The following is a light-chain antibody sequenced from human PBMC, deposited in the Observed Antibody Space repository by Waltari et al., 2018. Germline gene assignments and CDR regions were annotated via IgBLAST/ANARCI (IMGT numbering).Light chain of an antibody. V-gene: IGLV2-14*01. Sequence: QSALTQPASVSRSPGQSITISCTGTSSDAGGYNYVSWYQQHPVKSPKLMIYDVSKRPSGVSNSFSGSKSGNTASLTISGLQAEYEADYYCSSYTSSSTLNWVFGGGTKLTVL. CDR3: SSYTSSSTLNWV. CDR2: DVS. J-gene: IGLJ3*02. CDR1: SSDAGGYNY.